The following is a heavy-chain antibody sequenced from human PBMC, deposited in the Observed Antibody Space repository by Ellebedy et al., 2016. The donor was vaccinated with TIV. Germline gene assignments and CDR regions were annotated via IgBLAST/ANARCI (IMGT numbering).Heavy chain of an antibody. CDR3: AKSLLGGGFDDF. CDR1: GFTFSNHA. Sequence: GESLKISXAASGFTFSNHALSWVRQAPGKGLEWVSSISAGGGSTYYSDSVRGRFTISRDNSKNTLFLQMNSLRTEDTAVYYCAKSLLGGGFDDFWGQGTQVTVSS. CDR2: ISAGGGST. D-gene: IGHD3-16*01. V-gene: IGHV3-23*01. J-gene: IGHJ4*02.